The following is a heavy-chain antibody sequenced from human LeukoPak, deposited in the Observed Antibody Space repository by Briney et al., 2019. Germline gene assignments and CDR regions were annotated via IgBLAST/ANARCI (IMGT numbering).Heavy chain of an antibody. Sequence: GSLRLSCAASGFTFSSYGMHWVRQAPGKGLEWVAFIRYDGSNKYYADSVKGRFTISRDNSKNTLYLQMNSLRAEDTAVYYCARDPSYYGGKRLRLDYWGQGTLVTVSS. J-gene: IGHJ4*02. CDR2: IRYDGSNK. CDR1: GFTFSSYG. D-gene: IGHD4-23*01. V-gene: IGHV3-30*02. CDR3: ARDPSYYGGKRLRLDY.